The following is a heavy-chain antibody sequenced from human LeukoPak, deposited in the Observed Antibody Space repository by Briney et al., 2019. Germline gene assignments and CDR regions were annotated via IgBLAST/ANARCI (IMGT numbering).Heavy chain of an antibody. J-gene: IGHJ4*02. CDR2: ISSSSSYI. CDR1: GFTFSSYS. CDR3: AKDADYYFDY. D-gene: IGHD2-21*02. Sequence: GGSLRLSCAASGFTFSSYSMNWVRQAPRKGLEWVSSISSSSSYIYYADSVKGRFTISRDNAKNSLYLQMSSLRAEDTAVYYCAKDADYYFDYWGQGTLVTVSS. V-gene: IGHV3-21*01.